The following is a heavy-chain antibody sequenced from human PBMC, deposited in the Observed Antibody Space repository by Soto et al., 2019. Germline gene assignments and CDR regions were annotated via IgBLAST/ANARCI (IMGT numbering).Heavy chain of an antibody. CDR2: INHTGST. V-gene: IGHV4-34*01. Sequence: SETLSLTCAVYGGSFSGYYWSWIRQPPGKGLEWIGEINHTGSTNYNPSLKSRVTISVDTSKNQFSLKLTSVTAADTAVYYCARDKITGLFDYWGQGTLVTVSS. J-gene: IGHJ4*02. CDR3: ARDKITGLFDY. CDR1: GGSFSGYY. D-gene: IGHD2-8*02.